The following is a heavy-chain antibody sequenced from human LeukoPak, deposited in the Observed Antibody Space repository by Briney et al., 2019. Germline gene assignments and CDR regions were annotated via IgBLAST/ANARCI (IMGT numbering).Heavy chain of an antibody. CDR3: AKDKIYDSSGYPYGFFDI. CDR1: GFTFSSYG. CDR2: ISGSGGST. J-gene: IGHJ3*02. V-gene: IGHV3-23*01. Sequence: GGSLRLSCAASGFTFSSYGMSWVRQAPGKGLEWVSAISGSGGSTYYADSVKGRFTISRDNSKNTLYLQMNSLRAEDTAVYYCAKDKIYDSSGYPYGFFDIWGQGTMVTVSS. D-gene: IGHD3-22*01.